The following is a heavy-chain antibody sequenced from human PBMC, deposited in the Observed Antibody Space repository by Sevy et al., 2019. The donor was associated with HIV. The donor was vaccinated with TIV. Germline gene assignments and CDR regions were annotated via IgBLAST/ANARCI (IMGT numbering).Heavy chain of an antibody. J-gene: IGHJ6*02. CDR1: GYTFTSYG. CDR3: ARETVVPAGIYYYYGMDV. Sequence: ASVKVSCKASGYTFTSYGISWVRQAPGQGLEWMGWISDYNRNTNYAQKLQGRVTMTTDTSTSTAYMELRSLRSDDTVVYYCARETVVPAGIYYYYGMDVWGQGTTVTVSS. V-gene: IGHV1-18*01. D-gene: IGHD2-2*01. CDR2: ISDYNRNT.